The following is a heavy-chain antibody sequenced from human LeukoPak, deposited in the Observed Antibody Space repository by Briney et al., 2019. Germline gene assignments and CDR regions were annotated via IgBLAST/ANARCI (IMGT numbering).Heavy chain of an antibody. V-gene: IGHV3-15*01. CDR1: GFTFSNAL. J-gene: IGHJ4*02. CDR3: TVGVDIDS. D-gene: IGHD2-8*01. CDR2: IKRKTDGGTT. Sequence: GGSLRLSCAASGFTFSNALMGWVRQGPGKGLEWVGHIKRKTDGGTTDCAPPVKDRFTISRDDSKNTLYLQMNSLKTEDIAVYYCTVGVDIDSWGQGTLVTVSS.